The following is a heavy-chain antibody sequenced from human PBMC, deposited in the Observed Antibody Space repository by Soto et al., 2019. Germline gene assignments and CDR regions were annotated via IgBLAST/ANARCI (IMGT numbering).Heavy chain of an antibody. CDR2: ISNDGTNK. J-gene: IGHJ4*02. Sequence: QVQLVESGGGVVQPGRSLRLSCAASGFTFSSYAMHWVRQAPGKGLEWVAVISNDGTNKYYADSVKGRFIISRDNAKNTVYLQMNRLSGEDRAVYYCARDRVGPSDWGQGNPVTVSS. CDR3: ARDRVGPSD. V-gene: IGHV3-30-3*01. D-gene: IGHD1-26*01. CDR1: GFTFSSYA.